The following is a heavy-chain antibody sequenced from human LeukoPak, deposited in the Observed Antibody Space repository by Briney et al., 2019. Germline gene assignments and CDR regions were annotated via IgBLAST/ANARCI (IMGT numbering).Heavy chain of an antibody. Sequence: GASVKVSCKASGYTFTSYGISWVRQAPGQGLVWMGWISAYNGNTNYAQKLQGRVTMTTDTSTSTAYMELRSLRSDDTAVYYCARDRPYCGGDCHSEDYWGQGTLVTVSS. V-gene: IGHV1-18*01. J-gene: IGHJ4*02. CDR3: ARDRPYCGGDCHSEDY. CDR2: ISAYNGNT. CDR1: GYTFTSYG. D-gene: IGHD2-21*02.